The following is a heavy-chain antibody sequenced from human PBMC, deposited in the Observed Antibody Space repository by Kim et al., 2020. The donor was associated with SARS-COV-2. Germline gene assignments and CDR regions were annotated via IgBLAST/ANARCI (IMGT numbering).Heavy chain of an antibody. CDR3: ARPRSGSYYYYFDY. V-gene: IGHV3-30*01. J-gene: IGHJ4*02. D-gene: IGHD1-26*01. Sequence: DSVKSRCTISRDNSKNTLYLQMNSLRAEDTAVYYCARPRSGSYYYYFDYWGQGTLVTVSS.